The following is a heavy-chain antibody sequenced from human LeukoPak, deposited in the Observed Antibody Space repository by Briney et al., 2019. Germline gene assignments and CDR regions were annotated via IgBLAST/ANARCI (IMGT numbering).Heavy chain of an antibody. J-gene: IGHJ4*02. CDR3: ARENSGSYREFDY. D-gene: IGHD1-26*01. V-gene: IGHV4-4*07. CDR2: TYTSGST. CDR1: GGSISSYY. Sequence: SETLSLTCTVSGGSISSYYWSWIRQPAGKGLEWIGRTYTSGSTNYNASLKSRVSMSVDTSKNQFSLKLSSVTAADTAVFYCARENSGSYREFDYWGQGTLVTVSS.